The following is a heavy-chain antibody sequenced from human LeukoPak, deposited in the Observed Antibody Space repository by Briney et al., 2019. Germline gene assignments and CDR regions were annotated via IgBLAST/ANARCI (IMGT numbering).Heavy chain of an antibody. Sequence: SETLSLTCTVSDGSISSSYWSWIRQPPGKGLEWIGYIYKSGSTNYNPSLKSRVTISVDTSKNQLSLKVRSVTAADTAVYYCARHGYSSGSLAWFDPWGQGTLVTVSS. CDR3: ARHGYSSGSLAWFDP. CDR1: DGSISSSY. V-gene: IGHV4-59*01. D-gene: IGHD6-19*01. CDR2: IYKSGST. J-gene: IGHJ5*02.